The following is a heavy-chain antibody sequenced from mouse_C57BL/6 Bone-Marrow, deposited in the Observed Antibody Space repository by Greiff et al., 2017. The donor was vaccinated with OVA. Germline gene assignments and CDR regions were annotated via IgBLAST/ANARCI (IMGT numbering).Heavy chain of an antibody. Sequence: VQLVESGPGLVQPSQRLSITCTVSGFSLTSYGVHWVRQSPGKGLEWLGVIWSGGSTDYNAAFISRLSISKDNSKSQVFFKMNSLQADDTAIYYCARTYYDYDRAWFAYWGQGTLVTVSA. D-gene: IGHD2-4*01. CDR2: IWSGGST. CDR3: ARTYYDYDRAWFAY. CDR1: GFSLTSYG. J-gene: IGHJ3*01. V-gene: IGHV2-2*01.